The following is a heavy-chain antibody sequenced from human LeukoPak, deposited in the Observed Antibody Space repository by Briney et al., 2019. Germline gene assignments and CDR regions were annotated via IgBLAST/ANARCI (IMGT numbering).Heavy chain of an antibody. CDR1: GYTFTSYD. CDR2: MNPNSGNT. Sequence: ASVKVSCKASGYTFTSYDINWVRQATGQGLEWMGWMNPNSGNTGYAQKFQGRVTITRNTSISTAYMELSSLRSEDTAVYYCARGWGSSWQFDYWGQGTLVTVSS. D-gene: IGHD6-13*01. V-gene: IGHV1-8*03. CDR3: ARGWGSSWQFDY. J-gene: IGHJ4*02.